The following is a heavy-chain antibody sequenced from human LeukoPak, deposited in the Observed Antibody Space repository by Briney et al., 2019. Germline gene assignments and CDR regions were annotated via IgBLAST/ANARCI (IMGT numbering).Heavy chain of an antibody. Sequence: ASVEVSCKASGYTFTSYGISWVRQAPGQGLEWMGWISAYNGNTNYAQKLQGRVTMTTDTSTSTAYMELRSLRSDDTAVYYCARDGYCSSTSCYGYYYYYGMDVWGQGTTVTVSS. J-gene: IGHJ6*02. D-gene: IGHD2-2*03. CDR1: GYTFTSYG. V-gene: IGHV1-18*01. CDR3: ARDGYCSSTSCYGYYYYYGMDV. CDR2: ISAYNGNT.